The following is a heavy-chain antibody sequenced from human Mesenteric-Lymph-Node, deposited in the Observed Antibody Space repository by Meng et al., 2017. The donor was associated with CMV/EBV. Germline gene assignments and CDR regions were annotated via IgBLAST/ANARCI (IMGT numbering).Heavy chain of an antibody. Sequence: GESLKISCAASGFTFSSYSMNWVRQAPGKGLEWVSYISSSSSTIYYADSVKGRFTISRDNSKNTLYLQMNSLRAEDTAVYYCVRARRLGPLDSWGQGTLVTVSS. CDR1: GFTFSSYS. CDR3: VRARRLGPLDS. CDR2: ISSSSSTI. J-gene: IGHJ4*02. V-gene: IGHV3-48*01. D-gene: IGHD1-1*01.